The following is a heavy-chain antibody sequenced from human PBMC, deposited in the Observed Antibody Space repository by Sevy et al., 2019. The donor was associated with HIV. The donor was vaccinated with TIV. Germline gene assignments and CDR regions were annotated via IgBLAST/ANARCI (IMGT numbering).Heavy chain of an antibody. Sequence: GGSLRLSCAASGFTFSNAWMSWVRQAPGKGLEWVGRIKSKTDGGTTDYAAPVKDRFTISRDDSKNTLYLQMNSLKTEDTAVYYCTTELKPGYSSGWYLYYFDYWGQGTLVTVSS. D-gene: IGHD6-19*01. V-gene: IGHV3-15*01. CDR3: TTELKPGYSSGWYLYYFDY. CDR1: GFTFSNAW. J-gene: IGHJ4*02. CDR2: IKSKTDGGTT.